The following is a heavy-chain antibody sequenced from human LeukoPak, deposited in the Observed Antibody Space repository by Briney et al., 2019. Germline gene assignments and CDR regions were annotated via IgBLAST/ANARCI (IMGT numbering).Heavy chain of an antibody. CDR2: INANRGGT. D-gene: IGHD2-2*01. Sequence: ASVKVSCKASGYTFTDYYMHWVRQAPGQGLEWMGWINANRGGTNYAQRFQGRVTMTRDTSISTAYMELSRLKSDDTAVYYCARRYCSSTSCYYFDYWGQGTLVTVSS. J-gene: IGHJ4*02. CDR3: ARRYCSSTSCYYFDY. V-gene: IGHV1-2*02. CDR1: GYTFTDYY.